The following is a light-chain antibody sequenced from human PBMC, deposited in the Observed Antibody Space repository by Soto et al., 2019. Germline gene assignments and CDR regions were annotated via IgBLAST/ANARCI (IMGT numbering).Light chain of an antibody. CDR1: QTISSW. Sequence: MRMNLSISALSVSVEDRVTMICRASQTISSWLAWYQQKPGKAPKLLIYKASTLKSGVPSRFSGSGSGTEFTLTISSLQPDDFATYYCQHYNSYSGAFAQGTKVDIK. J-gene: IGKJ1*01. CDR2: KAS. CDR3: QHYNSYSGA. V-gene: IGKV1-5*03.